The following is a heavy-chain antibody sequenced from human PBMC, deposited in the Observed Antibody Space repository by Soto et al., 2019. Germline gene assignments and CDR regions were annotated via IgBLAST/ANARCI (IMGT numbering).Heavy chain of an antibody. CDR3: ARERGSGYDRTYYFDY. D-gene: IGHD5-12*01. CDR1: S. V-gene: IGHV4-30-2*01. J-gene: IGHJ4*02. CDR2: IYHSGST. Sequence: SWSWIRQPPGKGLEWIGYIYHSGSTYYNPSLKSRVTISVDRSKNQFSLKLSSVTAADTAVYYCARERGSGYDRTYYFDYWGQGTLVTVSS.